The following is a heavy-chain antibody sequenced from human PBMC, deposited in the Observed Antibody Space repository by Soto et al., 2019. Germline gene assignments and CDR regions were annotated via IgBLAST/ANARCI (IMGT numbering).Heavy chain of an antibody. CDR3: ARGERQQQRDY. Sequence: LTCALSRHYTNSVKSLPWVRQPPGKGLEWIGEIHHSGNSNYNPSLKSRVIISVDKSKNQFSLKLSSVTDADTAVDYCARGERQQQRDYWGQGTLVTVS. CDR2: IHHSGNS. J-gene: IGHJ4*02. CDR1: RHYTNSVKS. V-gene: IGHV4-4*02. D-gene: IGHD6-13*01.